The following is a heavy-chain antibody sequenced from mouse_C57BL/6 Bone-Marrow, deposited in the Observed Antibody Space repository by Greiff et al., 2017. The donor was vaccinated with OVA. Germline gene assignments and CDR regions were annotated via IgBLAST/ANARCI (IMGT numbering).Heavy chain of an antibody. CDR2: INPNNGGT. J-gene: IGHJ3*01. Sequence: VQLQQSGPELVKPGASVKMSCKASGYTFTDYSMHWVKQSHGKSLEWIGYINPNNGGTSYNQKFKGKATLTVNKSSSTAYMELRSLTSEDSAVYYCARRRSMIYPFAYWGQGTLVTVSA. D-gene: IGHD2-1*01. CDR1: GYTFTDYS. CDR3: ARRRSMIYPFAY. V-gene: IGHV1-22*01.